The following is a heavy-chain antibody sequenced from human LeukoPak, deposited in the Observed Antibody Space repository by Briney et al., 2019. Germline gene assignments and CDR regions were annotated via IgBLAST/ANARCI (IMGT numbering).Heavy chain of an antibody. Sequence: PSETLSLTCTVSGGSIGSYYWSWIRQPPGEGLEWIGSIYYSGSTYYNPSLKSRVTISVDTSKNQFSLKLSSVTAADTAVYYCARRQGSGSHFDYWGQGTLVTVSS. D-gene: IGHD1-26*01. CDR3: ARRQGSGSHFDY. CDR1: GGSIGSYY. J-gene: IGHJ4*02. CDR2: IYYSGST. V-gene: IGHV4-59*05.